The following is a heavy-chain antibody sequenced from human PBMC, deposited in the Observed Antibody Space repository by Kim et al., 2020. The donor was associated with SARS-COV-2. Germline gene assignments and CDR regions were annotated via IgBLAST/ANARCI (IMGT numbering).Heavy chain of an antibody. J-gene: IGHJ4*02. CDR2: ISYDGSNK. V-gene: IGHV3-30*18. Sequence: GGSLRLSCAASGFTFSSYGMHWVRQAPGKGLEWVAVISYDGSNKYYADSVKGRFTISRDNSKNTLYLQMNILRAEDTAVYYCAKEDDYGDYRYLCFDYWGQGTLVTVSS. CDR1: GFTFSSYG. CDR3: AKEDDYGDYRYLCFDY. D-gene: IGHD4-17*01.